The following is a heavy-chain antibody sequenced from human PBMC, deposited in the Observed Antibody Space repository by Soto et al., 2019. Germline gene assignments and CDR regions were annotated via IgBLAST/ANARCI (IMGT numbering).Heavy chain of an antibody. J-gene: IGHJ4*02. CDR1: GYTFSDYY. CDR2: IDTSSTKI. D-gene: IGHD3-3*01. CDR3: ASHYDMWSGYLSPVDY. V-gene: IGHV3-11*01. Sequence: QVQLVESGGDLVKRGGSLRLSCAASGYTFSDYYMSWVRQAPGKGLEWISYIDTSSTKIYYEDSVKGRFTITRDNAENSLYLKRNSLRDEDKAIYYCASHYDMWSGYLSPVDYWGQGTLVTVSS.